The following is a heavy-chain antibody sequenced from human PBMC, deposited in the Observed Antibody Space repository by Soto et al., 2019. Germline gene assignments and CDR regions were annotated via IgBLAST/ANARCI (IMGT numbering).Heavy chain of an antibody. J-gene: IGHJ4*02. CDR2: ITGSGGHS. CDR3: AKGFAVAGFYFES. Sequence: GGSLRLSCLASGFPSSTYGFSTYAMTWVRQPPGKGLEWVSVITGSGGHSYYADSVKGRFTISRDNSRNTLFLQMDSLGVDDTGTYYCAKGFAVAGFYFESWGQGTVVTVSS. V-gene: IGHV3-23*01. CDR1: GFPSSTYGFSTYA. D-gene: IGHD6-19*01.